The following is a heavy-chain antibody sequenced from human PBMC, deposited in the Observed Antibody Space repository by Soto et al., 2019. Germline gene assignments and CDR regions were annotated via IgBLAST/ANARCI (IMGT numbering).Heavy chain of an antibody. CDR1: GYTFNGYY. D-gene: IGHD3-22*01. CDR3: ARNYYDSSNRDYLDY. V-gene: IGHV1-2*02. CDR2: INPISGGT. Sequence: ASVKVSCEASGYTFNGYYIHWVRQVPGQGLEWMGLINPISGGTNSAQKCQGRVTMTRDKSIATVYMDLSRLKSDDTAVYYCARNYYDSSNRDYLDYWGQGTLVTVSS. J-gene: IGHJ4*02.